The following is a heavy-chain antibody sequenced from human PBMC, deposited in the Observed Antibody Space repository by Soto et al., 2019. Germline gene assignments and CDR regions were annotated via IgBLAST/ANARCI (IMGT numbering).Heavy chain of an antibody. CDR1: GGSVRAPDW. CDR3: ARVRQGCSANNCYFDP. J-gene: IGHJ5*01. Sequence: SGGSVRAPDWWNWVRQSPDKGLEWIAEVHISGHSNYNPSLRSRVSVSIDSSKNQFYLNLNSVTAADTAIYYCARVRQGCSANNCYFDPWGQGTQVTVSS. CDR2: VHISGHS. D-gene: IGHD1-1*01. V-gene: IGHV4-4*02.